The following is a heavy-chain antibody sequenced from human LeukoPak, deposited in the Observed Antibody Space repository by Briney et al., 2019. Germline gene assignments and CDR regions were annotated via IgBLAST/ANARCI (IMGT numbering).Heavy chain of an antibody. CDR3: ARPHSTSRYVCDY. Sequence: ASVKVSCKASGYTFTSYDINWVRQATGQGLEWMGWMSPNSGNTDYAQKFQGRVTMTRNTSISTAYMELSSLRSEDTAVYYCARPHSTSRYVCDYWGQGTLVTVSS. CDR2: MSPNSGNT. CDR1: GYTFTSYD. D-gene: IGHD2-2*01. J-gene: IGHJ4*02. V-gene: IGHV1-8*01.